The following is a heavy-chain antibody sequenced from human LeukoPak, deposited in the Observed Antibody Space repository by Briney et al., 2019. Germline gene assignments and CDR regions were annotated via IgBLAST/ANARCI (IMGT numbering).Heavy chain of an antibody. Sequence: SETLSLTCAVYGGSFSDYYWSWIRQPPGKGLEWIGEINHSGSTNYNPSLKSRVTISVDTSKNQFSLKLSSVTAADTAVYYCARVPPMIGRYYYYYGMDVWGQGTTVTVSS. V-gene: IGHV4-34*01. CDR3: ARVPPMIGRYYYYYGMDV. CDR2: INHSGST. J-gene: IGHJ6*02. CDR1: GGSFSDYY. D-gene: IGHD3-22*01.